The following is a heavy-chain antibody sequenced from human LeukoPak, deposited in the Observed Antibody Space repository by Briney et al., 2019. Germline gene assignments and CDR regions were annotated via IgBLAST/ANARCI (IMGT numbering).Heavy chain of an antibody. D-gene: IGHD2-2*01. CDR3: ANGAHPDSSHYYFDY. J-gene: IGHJ4*02. Sequence: GGSLRLSCAASGFTFSRYGMSWVRQAPGKGLEWVSAITGRGVRTYNGDSVKGRFTIPRDNSKNTVFLQMNSLRGEDTAVYHCANGAHPDSSHYYFDYWGQGALVTVSS. CDR2: ITGRGVRT. CDR1: GFTFSRYG. V-gene: IGHV3-23*01.